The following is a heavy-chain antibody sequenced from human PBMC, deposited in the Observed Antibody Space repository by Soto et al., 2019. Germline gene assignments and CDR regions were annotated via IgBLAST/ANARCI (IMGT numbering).Heavy chain of an antibody. Sequence: GVFKSLPCPASGVPFSSYAMHWVRQAPGKGLEWVAVISYDGSNKYYADSVKGRFTISRDNSKNTLYLQMNSLRAEDTAVYYCARGPLRRFDYWGQGTLVTVSA. CDR2: ISYDGSNK. V-gene: IGHV3-30-3*01. J-gene: IGHJ4*02. CDR3: ARGPLRRFDY. CDR1: GVPFSSYA.